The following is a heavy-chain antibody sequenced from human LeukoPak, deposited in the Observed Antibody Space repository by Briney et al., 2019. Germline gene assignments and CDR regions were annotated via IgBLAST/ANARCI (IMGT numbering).Heavy chain of an antibody. CDR1: GDSVSRSDSY. V-gene: IGHV4-39*01. CDR2: IYYSGRT. D-gene: IGHD3-22*01. Sequence: SETLSLTCSVPGDSVSRSDSYWDWIRQPPGKGLEWIGTIYYSGRTYYSPSLKSRVTMSVDPSNNQFYLNLRSVTAADTAVYYCARRRYYDGSGYLEWGQGTLLSVSS. J-gene: IGHJ1*01. CDR3: ARRRYYDGSGYLE.